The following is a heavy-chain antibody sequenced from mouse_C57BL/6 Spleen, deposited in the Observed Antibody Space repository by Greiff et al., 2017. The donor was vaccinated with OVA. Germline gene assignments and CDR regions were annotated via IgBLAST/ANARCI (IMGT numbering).Heavy chain of an antibody. CDR2: IWGVGST. J-gene: IGHJ4*01. D-gene: IGHD2-1*01. Sequence: VKLMESGPGLVAPSQSLSITCTVSGFSLTSYGVDWVRQSPGKGLEWLGVIWGVGSTNYNSALKSRLSISKDNSKSQVFLKMNSLQTDDTAMYYGARTIYYGNFYAMDYWGQGTSVTVSS. CDR3: ARTIYYGNFYAMDY. CDR1: GFSLTSYG. V-gene: IGHV2-6*01.